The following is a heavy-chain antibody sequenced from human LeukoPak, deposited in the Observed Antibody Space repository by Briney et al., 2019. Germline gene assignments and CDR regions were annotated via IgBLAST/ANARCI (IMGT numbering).Heavy chain of an antibody. J-gene: IGHJ5*02. D-gene: IGHD1-26*01. Sequence: PGGSLRLSCAASGFTFSSYGMHWVRQAPGKGLEWVAVIWYDGSNKYYADSVKGRFTISRDNSKNTLYLQMNSLRVEDTAVYYCARVPEGRWELGDEWFDPWGQGTLVTVSS. V-gene: IGHV3-33*01. CDR3: ARVPEGRWELGDEWFDP. CDR2: IWYDGSNK. CDR1: GFTFSSYG.